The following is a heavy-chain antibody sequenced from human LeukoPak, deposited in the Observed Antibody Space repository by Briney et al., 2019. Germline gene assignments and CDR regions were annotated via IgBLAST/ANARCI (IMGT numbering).Heavy chain of an antibody. CDR1: GFTFDDYG. CDR2: ISSSSSYI. J-gene: IGHJ4*02. D-gene: IGHD2-2*01. CDR3: ATEPMPPRVDRTAIDY. Sequence: GGSLRLSCAASGFTFDDYGMSWVRQAPGKGLEWVSSISSSSSYIYYADSVKGRFTISRDNAKNSLYLQMNSLRAEDTAVYYCATEPMPPRVDRTAIDYWGQGTLVTVSS. V-gene: IGHV3-21*01.